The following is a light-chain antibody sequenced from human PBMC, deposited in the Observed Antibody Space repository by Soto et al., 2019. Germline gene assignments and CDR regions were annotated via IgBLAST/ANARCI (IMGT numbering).Light chain of an antibody. J-gene: IGKJ4*01. V-gene: IGKV3-11*01. CDR3: QHRASWPLS. Sequence: EIVLTQSPATLSLSPGERATLSCRASQSAGSSLAWYQQKPGQAPRLAIYGTSNRATGIPARFSGSGSGTDFTLTISGLEPEDFAVYYCQHRASWPLSFGGGTRVEIK. CDR2: GTS. CDR1: QSAGSS.